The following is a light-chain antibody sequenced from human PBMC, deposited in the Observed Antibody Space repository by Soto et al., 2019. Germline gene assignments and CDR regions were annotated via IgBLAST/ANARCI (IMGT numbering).Light chain of an antibody. CDR3: ATWDDSLNGYV. Sequence: QSVLTQPPSASGTPGQRVTIYCSGSITNIGSNTVNWFQHLPGTAPKLLIYTNNQRPSGVPDRFFGSKSGTSASLAISGLQSEDEADYYCATWDDSLNGYVFGTGTKVTVL. V-gene: IGLV1-44*01. J-gene: IGLJ1*01. CDR2: TNN. CDR1: ITNIGSNT.